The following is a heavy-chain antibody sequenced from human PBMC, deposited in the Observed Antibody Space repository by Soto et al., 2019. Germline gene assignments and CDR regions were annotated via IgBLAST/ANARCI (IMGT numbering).Heavy chain of an antibody. CDR2: ISSSSSYT. J-gene: IGHJ4*02. CDR1: GFTFSNYA. V-gene: IGHV3-11*05. Sequence: GGSLRLSCAASGFTFSNYAMNWIRQAPGKGLEWVSSISSSSSYTNYADSVKGRFTISRDNAKNSLYLQMNSLRAEDTAVYYCARASPPFDYWGQGTLVTVSS. CDR3: ARASPPFDY.